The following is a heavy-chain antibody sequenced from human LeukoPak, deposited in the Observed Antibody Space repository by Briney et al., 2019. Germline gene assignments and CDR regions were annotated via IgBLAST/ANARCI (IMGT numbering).Heavy chain of an antibody. Sequence: PGGSLRLSCAASGFTFSSYNMIWVCQAAGEGLEWVSSISGSSNFVYYADSVKGRFTLSRDNAKNSLYLQMNSLRVEDTAVYYCARPPSRGATYYYYMDVWGTGTTVTVSS. CDR1: GFTFSSYN. V-gene: IGHV3-21*01. CDR2: ISGSSNFV. CDR3: ARPPSRGATYYYYMDV. J-gene: IGHJ6*03.